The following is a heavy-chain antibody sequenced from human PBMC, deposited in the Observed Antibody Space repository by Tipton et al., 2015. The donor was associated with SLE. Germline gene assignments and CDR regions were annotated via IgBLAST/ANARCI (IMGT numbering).Heavy chain of an antibody. CDR3: ARGDAGRSDY. CDR2: IYYSGST. CDR1: GGSISSGGYY. V-gene: IGHV4-31*03. J-gene: IGHJ4*02. Sequence: TLSLTCTVSGGSISSGGYYWSWIRQHPGKGLEWIGYIYYSGSTYYNPSLKSRVTISVDTSKNQFSLKLSSVTATDTAVYYCARGDAGRSDYWGQGTLVTVSS. D-gene: IGHD3-10*01.